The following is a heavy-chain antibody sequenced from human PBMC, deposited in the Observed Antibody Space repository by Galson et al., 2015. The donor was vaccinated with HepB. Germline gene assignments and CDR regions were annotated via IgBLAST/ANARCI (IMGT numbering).Heavy chain of an antibody. CDR1: GGPISSYY. J-gene: IGHJ4*02. V-gene: IGHV4-59*01. Sequence: TLSLTCPVSGGPISSYYWSWIRQPPGKGLEWIGYIYYSGSTNYNPSLKSRVTISVDTSKNQFSLKLSSVTAADTAVYYCARDVPAAGYDYWGQGTLVTVSS. D-gene: IGHD3-10*02. CDR3: ARDVPAAGYDY. CDR2: IYYSGST.